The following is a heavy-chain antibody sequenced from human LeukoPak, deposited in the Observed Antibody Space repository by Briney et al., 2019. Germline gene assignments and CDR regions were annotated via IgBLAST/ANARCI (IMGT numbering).Heavy chain of an antibody. V-gene: IGHV4-34*01. CDR3: ARGTLDMVQGVITEFFGY. Sequence: SETLSLTCAVYGGSFSGYYWGWIRQPPGKGLEWIGGINHSGSTNYNPSLKSRVTISVDTSKNQFSLKLSSVTAADTAVYYCARGTLDMVQGVITEFFGYWGQGTLVTVSS. D-gene: IGHD3-10*01. J-gene: IGHJ4*02. CDR1: GGSFSGYY. CDR2: INHSGST.